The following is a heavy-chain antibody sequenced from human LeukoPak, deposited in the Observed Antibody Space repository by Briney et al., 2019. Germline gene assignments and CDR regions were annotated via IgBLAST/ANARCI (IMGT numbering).Heavy chain of an antibody. CDR2: IRGRSDSI. J-gene: IGHJ3*01. CDR3: SLWFGEPRAFDF. CDR1: GFTFSSYS. Sequence: GGSLRLSCVASGFTFSSYSMNWVRQAPGKGLEWVSSIRGRSDSIYYADSGKGRFTISRDNAKNSVYLQVNSLRAEDTAVYYCSLWFGEPRAFDFRGQGTMVTVFS. D-gene: IGHD3-10*01. V-gene: IGHV3-21*04.